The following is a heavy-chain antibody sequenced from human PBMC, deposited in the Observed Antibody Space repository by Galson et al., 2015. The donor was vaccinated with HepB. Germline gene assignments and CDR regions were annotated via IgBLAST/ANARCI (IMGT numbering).Heavy chain of an antibody. Sequence: SVKVSCKVSGYTLTELSMHWVRQAPGKGLEWMGGFDPEDGETIYAQKFQGRVTMTEDTSTDTAYMELSSLRSEDTAVYYCATVAEDVVRYFDWPQSYYYGMDVWGQGTTVTVSS. V-gene: IGHV1-24*01. J-gene: IGHJ6*02. D-gene: IGHD3-9*01. CDR3: ATVAEDVVRYFDWPQSYYYGMDV. CDR1: GYTLTELS. CDR2: FDPEDGET.